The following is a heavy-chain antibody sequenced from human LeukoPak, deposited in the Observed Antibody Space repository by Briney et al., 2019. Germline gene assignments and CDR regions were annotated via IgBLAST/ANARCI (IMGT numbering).Heavy chain of an antibody. CDR1: GGSFSGYY. CDR2: INHSGST. D-gene: IGHD2-8*01. V-gene: IGHV4-34*01. Sequence: PSETLSLTCAVYGGSFSGYYWSWIRQPPGKGLEWIGEINHSGSTNYNPSLKSRVTISVDTSKNQFSLKLSSVTAADTAVYYCARAKPWGGCTNGVCYYNWSDPWGQGTLVTVSS. J-gene: IGHJ5*02. CDR3: ARAKPWGGCTNGVCYYNWSDP.